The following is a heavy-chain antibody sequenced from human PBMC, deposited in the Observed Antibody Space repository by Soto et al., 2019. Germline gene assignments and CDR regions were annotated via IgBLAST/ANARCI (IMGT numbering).Heavy chain of an antibody. D-gene: IGHD5-18*01. CDR3: ARGGGVTALNCYYGMDV. V-gene: IGHV5-10-1*01. Sequence: GASLKISCKGSGYSFTSYWISWVRQMPGNGLEWMGRIDPSDSYTNYSPSFQGHVTISADKSISTAYLQWSSLKASDTAMYYCARGGGVTALNCYYGMDVWGQGTTVTVSS. CDR1: GYSFTSYW. J-gene: IGHJ6*02. CDR2: IDPSDSYT.